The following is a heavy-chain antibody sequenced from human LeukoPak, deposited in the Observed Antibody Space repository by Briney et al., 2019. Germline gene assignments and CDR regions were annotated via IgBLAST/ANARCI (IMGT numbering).Heavy chain of an antibody. V-gene: IGHV3-9*01. CDR3: AKEGRFGEFLGYYFDY. Sequence: GRSLRLSCAASGFTFDDYAMHWVRQAPGKGLEWVSGISWNSGSIGYADSVKGRFTISRDNAKNSLYLQMNSPRAEDTALYYCAKEGRFGEFLGYYFDYWGQGTLVTVSS. D-gene: IGHD3-10*01. J-gene: IGHJ4*02. CDR2: ISWNSGSI. CDR1: GFTFDDYA.